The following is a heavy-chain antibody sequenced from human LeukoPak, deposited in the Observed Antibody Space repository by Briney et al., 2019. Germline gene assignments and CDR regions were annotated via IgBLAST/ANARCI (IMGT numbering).Heavy chain of an antibody. Sequence: SETLSLTCTVSGYSISSGYYWGWIRQPPGKGLEWIGSIYHSGSTYYNPSLKSRVTISVDTSKNQFSLKLSSVTAADTAVYYCASNNYYDSSGSDRDFDYWGQGTLVIVSS. J-gene: IGHJ4*02. D-gene: IGHD3-22*01. CDR3: ASNNYYDSSGSDRDFDY. CDR2: IYHSGST. CDR1: GYSISSGYY. V-gene: IGHV4-38-2*02.